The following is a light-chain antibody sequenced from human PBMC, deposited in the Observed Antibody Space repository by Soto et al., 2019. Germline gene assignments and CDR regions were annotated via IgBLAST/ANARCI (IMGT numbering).Light chain of an antibody. CDR1: QSINSN. CDR2: DAS. V-gene: IGKV3-15*01. CDR3: QQYNNWPPKNT. J-gene: IGKJ2*01. Sequence: EIVMTQSPATLPVSPGERATLSCRASQSINSNLAWYQQKPGQAPRLLMYDASTRATGIPARFSGSGSGTEFTLTISSLQSEDFAVYYCQQYNNWPPKNTFGQGTKLEIK.